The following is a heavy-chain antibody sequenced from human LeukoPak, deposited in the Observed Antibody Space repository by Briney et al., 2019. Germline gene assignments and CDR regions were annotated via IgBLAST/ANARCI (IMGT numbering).Heavy chain of an antibody. CDR1: GFTFSSYG. D-gene: IGHD2-2*01. J-gene: IGHJ4*02. V-gene: IGHV3-23*01. Sequence: GGTLRLSCAASGFTFSSYGMSWVRQAPGKGVEWVSAISGSGGSTYYADSVKGRFTISRDNSKNTLYLQMNSLRAEDTAVYYCAKGLARYRSSTSCYAPFDYWGQGTLVTVSS. CDR3: AKGLARYRSSTSCYAPFDY. CDR2: ISGSGGST.